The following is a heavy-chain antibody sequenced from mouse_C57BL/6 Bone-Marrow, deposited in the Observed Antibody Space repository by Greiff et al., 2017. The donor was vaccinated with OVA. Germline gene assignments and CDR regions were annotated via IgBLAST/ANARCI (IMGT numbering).Heavy chain of an antibody. CDR2: IDPSDSYT. CDR1: GYTFTSYW. CDR3: AKYYGSSYDY. V-gene: IGHV1-69*01. J-gene: IGHJ2*01. D-gene: IGHD1-1*01. Sequence: QVQLQQPGAELVMPGASVKLSCKASGYTFTSYWMHWVKQRPGQGLEWIGEIDPSDSYTNYNQKFKGKSTLTLYKSSSTAYMQLSSLTSEDSAVYYCAKYYGSSYDYWGKGTTLTVSS.